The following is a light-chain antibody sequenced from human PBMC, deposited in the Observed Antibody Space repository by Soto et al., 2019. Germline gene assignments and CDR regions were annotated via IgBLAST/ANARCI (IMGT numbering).Light chain of an antibody. V-gene: IGLV2-14*03. CDR3: SSHSSSSPYV. CDR2: EVS. J-gene: IGLJ1*01. Sequence: QSVLTQPASVSGSPGQSLTISCTGTSNDVGAYNYGSWYQQQPGKAPKLIIYEVSHRPSGVSNRFSGSKSGNTASLTISALHVEDEADYFCSSHSSSSPYVFGPGTKVTVL. CDR1: SNDVGAYNY.